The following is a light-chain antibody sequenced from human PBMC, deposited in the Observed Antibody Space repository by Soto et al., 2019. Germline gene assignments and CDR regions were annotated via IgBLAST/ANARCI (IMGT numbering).Light chain of an antibody. V-gene: IGKV1-39*01. CDR3: LRSYRPPLT. CDR1: HSVATY. Sequence: DIQMTQSPSSLSASVGDRVTITCRASHSVATYLNWYQQKPEGVPKLLIYAASTLQGGVHSRFSGSGSGTDFTLTICSRQREDFASYYCLRSYRPPLTFGGGTKVEI. J-gene: IGKJ4*01. CDR2: AAS.